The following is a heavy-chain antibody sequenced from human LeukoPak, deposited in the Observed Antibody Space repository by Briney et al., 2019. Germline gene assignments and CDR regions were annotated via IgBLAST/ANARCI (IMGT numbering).Heavy chain of an antibody. CDR3: AKVKLYYDILTGYSYFFDS. V-gene: IGHV3-23*01. D-gene: IGHD3-9*01. J-gene: IGHJ4*02. Sequence: GGSLRLSCADSGFTFSSYAMSWVRQAPGKGLEWVAAISGSGGSTYHADSVKGRFTITRDNSKNTLYLQMNSLRAEDTARYYCAKVKLYYDILTGYSYFFDSWGQGTLVTVSS. CDR1: GFTFSSYA. CDR2: ISGSGGST.